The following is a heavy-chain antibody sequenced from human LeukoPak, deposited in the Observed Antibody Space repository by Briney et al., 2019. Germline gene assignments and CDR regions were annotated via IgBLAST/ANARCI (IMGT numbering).Heavy chain of an antibody. Sequence: SETLSLTCTVSGGSISSYYWSWIRQPPGKGLEWIGYIYYSGSTNYNPSLKSRVTISVDTSKNQFSLKLSSVTAADTAVYYCARDGITMVRGGGFDYWGQGTLVTVSS. CDR2: IYYSGST. D-gene: IGHD3-10*01. J-gene: IGHJ4*02. V-gene: IGHV4-59*01. CDR3: ARDGITMVRGGGFDY. CDR1: GGSISSYY.